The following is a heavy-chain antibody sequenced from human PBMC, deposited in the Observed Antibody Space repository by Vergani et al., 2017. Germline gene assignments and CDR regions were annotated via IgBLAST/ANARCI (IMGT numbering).Heavy chain of an antibody. CDR3: ARARCIETCYMSNWLDS. V-gene: IGHV3-74*03. D-gene: IGHD3-9*01. CDR2: IKSDGSIT. Sequence: DVHLAESGGGFFQPGGSLRLSCSASGFSFNSYWMHWVRHVPGKGLLWVSRIKSDGSITAYADSVKGRFTISRDNAQKTLYLQMNSLRVEDTGVYYCARARCIETCYMSNWLDSWGQGTLVTVSS. J-gene: IGHJ5*01. CDR1: GFSFNSYW.